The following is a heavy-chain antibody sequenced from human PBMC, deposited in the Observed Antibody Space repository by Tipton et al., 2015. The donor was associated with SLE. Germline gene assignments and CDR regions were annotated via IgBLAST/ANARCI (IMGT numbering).Heavy chain of an antibody. J-gene: IGHJ5*02. CDR1: GGSISSHY. CDR2: IYYSGST. CDR3: ARGGGSDSSGYYYSWFDP. V-gene: IGHV4-59*11. D-gene: IGHD3-22*01. Sequence: LRLSCTVSGGSISSHYWSWIRQPPGKGLEWIGYIYYSGSTNYNPSLKSRVTISVDTSKNQFSLKLSSVTAAETAVYYCARGGGSDSSGYYYSWFDPWGQGTLVTVSS.